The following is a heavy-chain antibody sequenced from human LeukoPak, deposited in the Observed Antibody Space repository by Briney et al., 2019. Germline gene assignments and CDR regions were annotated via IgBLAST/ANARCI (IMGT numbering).Heavy chain of an antibody. V-gene: IGHV3-74*01. Sequence: AGGSLRLSCAASGFTFGNSWVHWVRQAPGKGLVWVSLINADGSTANYADSVKGRFTISRDNARNTLYLQVNSLRADDTAVYYCAREGGQQLGSFDYWGQGTLVTVSS. D-gene: IGHD6-13*01. CDR1: GFTFGNSW. CDR2: INADGSTA. J-gene: IGHJ4*02. CDR3: AREGGQQLGSFDY.